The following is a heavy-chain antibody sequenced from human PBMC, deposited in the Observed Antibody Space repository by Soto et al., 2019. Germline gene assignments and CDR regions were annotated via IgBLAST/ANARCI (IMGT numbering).Heavy chain of an antibody. CDR3: AKGTWCQLLPFSYFDY. CDR2: ISWNSGSI. D-gene: IGHD2-2*01. J-gene: IGHJ4*02. CDR1: GFTFDDYA. V-gene: IGHV3-9*01. Sequence: EVQLVESGGGLVQPGRSLRLSCAASGFTFDDYAMHWVRQAPGKGLEWVSGISWNSGSIGYADSVKGRFTISRDNAKNSLYLQMNSLRAEDTALYYCAKGTWCQLLPFSYFDYWGQGTLVTVSS.